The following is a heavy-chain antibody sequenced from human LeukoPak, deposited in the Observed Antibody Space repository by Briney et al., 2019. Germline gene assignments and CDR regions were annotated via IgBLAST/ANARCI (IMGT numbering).Heavy chain of an antibody. D-gene: IGHD3-10*01. Sequence: GGSLRLSCAASGFTFSSYAMSWVHQAPGKGLEWVSAISGSGGSTYYADSVKGRFTISRDNAKNSLYLQMNSLRAEDTAVYYCARDTADGSGSYLYYYYYGMDVWGQGTTVTVSS. CDR3: ARDTADGSGSYLYYYYYGMDV. CDR1: GFTFSSYA. J-gene: IGHJ6*02. V-gene: IGHV3-23*01. CDR2: ISGSGGST.